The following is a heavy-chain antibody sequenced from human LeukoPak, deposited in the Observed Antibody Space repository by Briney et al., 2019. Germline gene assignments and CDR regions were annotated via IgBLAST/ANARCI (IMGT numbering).Heavy chain of an antibody. Sequence: GESLKISCKGSGYSFTSYWIGWVRQMPGKGQEWMGIIYPGDSDTRYSPSFQGQVTVSADKSISTAYLQWSSLKASDTAMYYCARHSGSIYYDSSGYYSEYCFDYWGQGTLVTVSS. J-gene: IGHJ4*02. CDR1: GYSFTSYW. D-gene: IGHD3-22*01. CDR3: ARHSGSIYYDSSGYYSEYCFDY. V-gene: IGHV5-51*01. CDR2: IYPGDSDT.